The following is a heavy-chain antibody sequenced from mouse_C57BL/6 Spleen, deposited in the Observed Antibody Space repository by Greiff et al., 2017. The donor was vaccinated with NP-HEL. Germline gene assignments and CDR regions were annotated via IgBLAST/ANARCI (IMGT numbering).Heavy chain of an antibody. J-gene: IGHJ2*01. CDR3: ARGETAQAHFDY. CDR1: GFTFSSYG. CDR2: ISSGDSYT. V-gene: IGHV5-6*01. D-gene: IGHD3-2*02. Sequence: EVQGVESGGDLVKPGGSLKLSCAASGFTFSSYGMSWVRQTPDKRLEWVATISSGDSYTYYPDSVKGRFTFSGDNAKNTLYLQMNSLKSEDTAMYYCARGETAQAHFDYWGQGTTLTVSS.